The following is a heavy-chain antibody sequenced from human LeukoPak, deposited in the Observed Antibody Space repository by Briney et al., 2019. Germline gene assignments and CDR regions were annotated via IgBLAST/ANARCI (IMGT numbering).Heavy chain of an antibody. CDR1: GFTFNDYA. V-gene: IGHV3-23*01. CDR3: ARHDSFIPY. CDR2: ISDTGRRT. J-gene: IGHJ4*02. D-gene: IGHD3-16*02. Sequence: PGGSLRLSCAASGFTFNDYAMSWVRQAAGKGLGWVSGISDTGRRTFYADSVKGRFTISRDDSKKTVYLQMNTLRAEDTAIYFCARHDSFIPYWGQGTLVTVSS.